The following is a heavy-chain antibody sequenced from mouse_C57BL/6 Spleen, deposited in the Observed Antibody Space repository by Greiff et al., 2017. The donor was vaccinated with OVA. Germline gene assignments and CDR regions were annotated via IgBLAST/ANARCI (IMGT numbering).Heavy chain of an antibody. CDR3: ARGGPTRRAMDY. V-gene: IGHV5-16*01. CDR1: GFTFSDYY. J-gene: IGHJ4*01. D-gene: IGHD6-1*01. Sequence: EVHLVESEGGLVQPGSSMKLSCTASGFTFSDYYMAWVRQVPEKGLEWVANINYDGSSTYYLDSLKSRFIISRDNAKNILYLQMSSLKSEDTATYYCARGGPTRRAMDYWGQGTSVTVSS. CDR2: INYDGSST.